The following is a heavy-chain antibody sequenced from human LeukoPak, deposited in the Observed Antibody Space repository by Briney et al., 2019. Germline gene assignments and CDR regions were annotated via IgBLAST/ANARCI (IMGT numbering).Heavy chain of an antibody. J-gene: IGHJ5*02. Sequence: SGTLSLTCTVSGGSISSYYWSWIRQPPGKGLEWIGYIYYSGSTNYNPSLKSRVTISVDTSKNQFSLKLSSVTAADTAVYYCARDRVGATGWFDPWGQGTLITVSS. CDR3: ARDRVGATGWFDP. CDR2: IYYSGST. D-gene: IGHD1-26*01. V-gene: IGHV4-59*01. CDR1: GGSISSYY.